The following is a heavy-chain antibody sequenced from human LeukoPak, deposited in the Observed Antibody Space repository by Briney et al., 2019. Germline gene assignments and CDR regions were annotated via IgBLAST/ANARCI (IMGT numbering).Heavy chain of an antibody. V-gene: IGHV5-51*01. J-gene: IGHJ4*02. CDR1: GYRFTSYW. CDR2: IYPGDSDT. D-gene: IGHD3-3*01. CDR3: ALGGNFGKRRFLESSSG. Sequence: GGSLKISFRGSGYRFTSYWIGWVRPMPGKGLEWMGIIYPGDSDTRYSPSFQGPVTISADKSISTAYLQGSSLKASDTAMYYCALGGNFGKRRFLESSSGWGQGTLVTVSS.